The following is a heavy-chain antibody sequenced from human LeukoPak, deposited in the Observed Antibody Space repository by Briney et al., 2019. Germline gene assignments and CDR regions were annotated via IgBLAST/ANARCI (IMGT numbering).Heavy chain of an antibody. CDR2: MNPNSGNT. V-gene: IGHV1-8*03. Sequence: ASVKVSCKASGYTFTSYDINWVRQATGQGLECMGWMNPNSGNTGYAQKFQGRVTITRNTSISTAYMELSSLRSEDTAVYYCARAKRGYSGYDFDYWGQGTLVTVSS. J-gene: IGHJ4*02. CDR3: ARAKRGYSGYDFDY. D-gene: IGHD5-12*01. CDR1: GYTFTSYD.